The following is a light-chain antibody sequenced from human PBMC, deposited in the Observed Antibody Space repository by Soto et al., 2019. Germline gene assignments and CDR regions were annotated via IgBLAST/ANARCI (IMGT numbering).Light chain of an antibody. J-gene: IGKJ4*01. CDR2: AAS. CDR3: QQSYSTPRT. CDR1: QSISNH. Sequence: IRMTQSPSSLSASVEDRVIITCRASQSISNHLKWYQQKPGKAPKLLIYAASNLQSGVPSTFSGSGSGTDFSLTISSLQPEDFATYFCQQSYSTPRTFGGGTKVDIK. V-gene: IGKV1-39*01.